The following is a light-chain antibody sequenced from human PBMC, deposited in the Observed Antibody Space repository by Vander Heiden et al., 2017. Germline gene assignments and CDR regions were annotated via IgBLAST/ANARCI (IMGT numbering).Light chain of an antibody. J-gene: IGKJ1*01. Sequence: DIVMTQSPDSLAVPLGERATINCKSSQSVLYSSNNKNYLAWYQQKPGQPPKLLIYWAPTRESGVPDRFSGSGSGTDFTLTISSLQAEDVAVYYCQQYYSTPWTFGQGTKVEIK. V-gene: IGKV4-1*01. CDR2: WAP. CDR3: QQYYSTPWT. CDR1: QSVLYSSNNKNY.